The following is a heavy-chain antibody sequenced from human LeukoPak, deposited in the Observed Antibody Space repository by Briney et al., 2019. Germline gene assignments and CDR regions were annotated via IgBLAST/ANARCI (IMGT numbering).Heavy chain of an antibody. Sequence: GASVKVSCKASGYTFTSYGISWVRQAPGQGLEWMGWISAYNGNTNYAQKLQGRVTMTTDTSTSTAYMELRSLRSDDTAVCYCARDRKSYYDFWSGYLRNDYWGQGTLVTVSS. CDR3: ARDRKSYYDFWSGYLRNDY. CDR1: GYTFTSYG. CDR2: ISAYNGNT. D-gene: IGHD3-3*01. V-gene: IGHV1-18*01. J-gene: IGHJ4*02.